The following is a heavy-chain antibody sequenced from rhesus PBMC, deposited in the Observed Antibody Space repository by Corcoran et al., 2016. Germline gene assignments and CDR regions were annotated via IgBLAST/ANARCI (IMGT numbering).Heavy chain of an antibody. CDR1: GGSISSSNW. Sequence: QVQLQESGPGLVKPSETLSLTCAVSGGSISSSNWWSWIRQPPGKGLEWIGYISGSSGSTYFNPSLKSRVPISTGTSKNQFSLKLSSVTAAATAVYYCASRIAAPFDYWGQGVLVTVSS. D-gene: IGHD6-31*01. V-gene: IGHV4-65*01. J-gene: IGHJ4*01. CDR3: ASRIAAPFDY. CDR2: ISGSSGST.